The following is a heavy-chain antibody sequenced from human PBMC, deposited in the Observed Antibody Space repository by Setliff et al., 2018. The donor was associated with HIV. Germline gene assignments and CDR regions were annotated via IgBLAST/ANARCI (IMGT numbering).Heavy chain of an antibody. J-gene: IGHJ4*02. CDR2: ISSSGSTI. CDR1: GFTFSSYE. Sequence: GESLKISCAASGFTFSSYEMNWVRQAPGKGLEWVSYISSSGSTIYYADSVKGRFTISRDNAKNSLYLQMNSLRAEDTAVYYCARGGSSGWYVDYFDYWGQGTLVTVSS. CDR3: ARGGSSGWYVDYFDY. D-gene: IGHD6-19*01. V-gene: IGHV3-48*03.